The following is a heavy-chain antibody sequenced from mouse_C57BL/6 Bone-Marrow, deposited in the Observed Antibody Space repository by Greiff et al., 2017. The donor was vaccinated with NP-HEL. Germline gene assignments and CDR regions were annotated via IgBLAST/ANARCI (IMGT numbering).Heavy chain of an antibody. D-gene: IGHD4-1*01. CDR3: ASRFWGGDY. CDR1: GYTFTSYW. CDR2: IHPNSGST. J-gene: IGHJ2*01. Sequence: QVQLQQPGAELVKPGASVKLSCKASGYTFTSYWMHWVKQRPGQGLEWIGMIHPNSGSTNYNEKFKSKATLTVDKSSSTAYMQLSSLTTEDSAIYYCASRFWGGDYWGQGTTLTVSS. V-gene: IGHV1-64*01.